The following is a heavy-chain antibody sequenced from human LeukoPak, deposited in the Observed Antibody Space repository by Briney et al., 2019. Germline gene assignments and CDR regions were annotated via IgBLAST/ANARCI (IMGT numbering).Heavy chain of an antibody. CDR2: ISAYNGNT. CDR3: ARHYYDSSGFSANYYYYYGMDV. V-gene: IGHV1-18*01. CDR1: GYTFTSYG. Sequence: ASVKVSCKASGYTFTSYGISWVRQAPGQGLEWMGWISAYNGNTNYAQKLQGRVTMTTDTSTSTAYMELRSLRSEDTAVYYCARHYYDSSGFSANYYYYYGMDVWGQGTTVTVSS. J-gene: IGHJ6*02. D-gene: IGHD3-22*01.